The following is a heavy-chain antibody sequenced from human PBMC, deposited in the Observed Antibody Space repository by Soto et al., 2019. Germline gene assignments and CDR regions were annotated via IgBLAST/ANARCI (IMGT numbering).Heavy chain of an antibody. V-gene: IGHV3-48*03. CDR1: GFTFSSYE. Sequence: ESGGGLVQPGGSLRLSCAASGFTFSSYEMNWVRQAPGKGLEWVSYISSSGSTIYYADSVKGRFTISRDNAKNSLYLQMNSLRVEDTAVYYCARDPFYDSSGYPFDFWGQGTLVTVSS. J-gene: IGHJ4*02. D-gene: IGHD3-22*01. CDR3: ARDPFYDSSGYPFDF. CDR2: ISSSGSTI.